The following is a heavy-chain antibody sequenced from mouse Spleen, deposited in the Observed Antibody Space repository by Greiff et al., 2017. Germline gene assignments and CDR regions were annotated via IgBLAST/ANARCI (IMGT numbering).Heavy chain of an antibody. Sequence: VKLQQPGAELVMPGASVKLSCKASGYTFTSYWMHWVKQRPGQGLEWIGEIDPSDSYTNYNQKFKGKATLTVDKSSSTAYMQLSSLTSEDSAVYYCASPSITTVERGFAYWGQGTLVTVSA. V-gene: IGHV1-69*01. D-gene: IGHD1-1*01. CDR2: IDPSDSYT. J-gene: IGHJ3*01. CDR1: GYTFTSYW. CDR3: ASPSITTVERGFAY.